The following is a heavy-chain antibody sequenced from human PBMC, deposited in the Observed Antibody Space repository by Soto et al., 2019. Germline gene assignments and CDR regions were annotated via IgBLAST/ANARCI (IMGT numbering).Heavy chain of an antibody. CDR3: ARGYYDCSGSYYHDAFDI. V-gene: IGHV4-31*03. J-gene: IGHJ3*02. Sequence: QVQLQESGPGLVKPSQTLSLTCTVSGGSISSGGYYWSWIRQHPGKGLEWIGYIYYSGSTYYNPSLKRRVTISVDTSKTPFSLKRSSVTAADTAVYYCARGYYDCSGSYYHDAFDICCRGTMVTVTS. CDR2: IYYSGST. CDR1: GGSISSGGYY. D-gene: IGHD3-10*01.